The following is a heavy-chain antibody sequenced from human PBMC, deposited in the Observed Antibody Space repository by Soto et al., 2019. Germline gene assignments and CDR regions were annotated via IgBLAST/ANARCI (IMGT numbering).Heavy chain of an antibody. CDR3: ARSSVHIAAAGRLDL. CDR2: ISSDGATK. D-gene: IGHD6-13*01. Sequence: GGSLRLSCTASGFAFRSHAMQWVRQAPGKGLEWVAVISSDGATKYVADSLKGRFTISRDNFESTMSLQMNNLRPEDTALYYCARSSVHIAAAGRLDLWGPGTLVTVSS. CDR1: GFAFRSHA. V-gene: IGHV3-30*14. J-gene: IGHJ5*02.